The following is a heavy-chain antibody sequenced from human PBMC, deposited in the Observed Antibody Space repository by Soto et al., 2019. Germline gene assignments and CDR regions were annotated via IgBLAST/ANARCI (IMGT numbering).Heavy chain of an antibody. CDR1: GGTFSSYA. CDR3: ARVRLEWSLGDYYYYYGMDV. J-gene: IGHJ6*02. V-gene: IGHV1-69*01. D-gene: IGHD3-3*01. Sequence: ASVKVSCTSSGGTFSSYAISWVRQAPGQGLDWMGGIIPIFGTANYAQKFQGRVTITADESTSTAYMELSSLRSEDTAVYYCARVRLEWSLGDYYYYYGMDVWGQGTTVTVSS. CDR2: IIPIFGTA.